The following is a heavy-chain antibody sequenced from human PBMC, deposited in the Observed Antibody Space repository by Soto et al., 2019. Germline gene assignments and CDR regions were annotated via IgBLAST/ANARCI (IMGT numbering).Heavy chain of an antibody. CDR2: INPHSGST. D-gene: IGHD3-16*02. J-gene: IGHJ6*02. CDR1: GFAFTIKY. Sequence: ASVKVSCKASGFAFTIKYFYWVRQAPGQGLEWMGWINPHSGSTKYAQKFQAGVSLTRDTSINTVYMEIQGLRSDDTAVYYCARGSFSTFRGGIDLWGQGTTVTVS. CDR3: ARGSFSTFRGGIDL. V-gene: IGHV1-2*02.